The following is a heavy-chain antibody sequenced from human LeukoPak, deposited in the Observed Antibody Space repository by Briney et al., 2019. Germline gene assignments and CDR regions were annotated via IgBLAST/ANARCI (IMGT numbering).Heavy chain of an antibody. Sequence: ASVKVSCKASGYTFTSYYMHWVRQAPGQGLEWMGIINPSGGSTSYAQKFQGRVTMTRDTSTSTVYMELSSLRSEDTAVYYCARVFDDIVGASDAFVIWGQGTMVTVSS. CDR3: ARVFDDIVGASDAFVI. V-gene: IGHV1-46*01. CDR1: GYTFTSYY. CDR2: INPSGGST. J-gene: IGHJ3*02. D-gene: IGHD1-26*01.